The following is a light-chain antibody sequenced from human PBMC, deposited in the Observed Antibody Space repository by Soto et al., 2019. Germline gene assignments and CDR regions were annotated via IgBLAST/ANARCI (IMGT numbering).Light chain of an antibody. CDR1: QGISNY. CDR2: AAS. Sequence: IPQAPANLYLSPGETATLSFRASQGISNYLAWYQQKPGKVPKPLIYAASTLQSGVPSRLSGGGAGTDFTLTIRSLQPEDVATYYCQKYNSALTFGQGTKVDI. J-gene: IGKJ1*01. V-gene: IGKV1-27*01. CDR3: QKYNSALT.